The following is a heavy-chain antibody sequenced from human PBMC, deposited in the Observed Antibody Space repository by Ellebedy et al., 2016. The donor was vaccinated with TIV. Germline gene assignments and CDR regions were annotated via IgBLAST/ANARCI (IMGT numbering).Heavy chain of an antibody. CDR1: GFTFNSKW. Sequence: GGSLRLXXEASGFTFNSKWLSWVRQAPGKGLEWVANINYDGSVNYFVDSLKGRFTISRDNAKNSLFLQMNSLRADDTAVYYCALYDFWTGYSLVSWGQGTLVTVSS. CDR3: ALYDFWTGYSLVS. D-gene: IGHD3-3*01. CDR2: INYDGSVN. V-gene: IGHV3-7*01. J-gene: IGHJ4*02.